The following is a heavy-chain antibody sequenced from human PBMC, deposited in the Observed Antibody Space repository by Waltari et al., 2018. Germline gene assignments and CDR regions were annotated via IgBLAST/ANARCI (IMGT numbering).Heavy chain of an antibody. J-gene: IGHJ5*02. Sequence: QVQLVQSGAEVKKPGASIIISCRTSGYTFTDYYMHWVRQAPGQGLEWMSCINPRSGDTKDAQNFQGRVTLTRYTSMNTAYMAVRSLRFDDTAVYYCSIFDPGLKRQPVGIDPWGQGTLIIVSS. V-gene: IGHV1-2*02. CDR1: GYTFTDYY. D-gene: IGHD7-27*01. CDR3: SIFDPGLKRQPVGIDP. CDR2: INPRSGDT.